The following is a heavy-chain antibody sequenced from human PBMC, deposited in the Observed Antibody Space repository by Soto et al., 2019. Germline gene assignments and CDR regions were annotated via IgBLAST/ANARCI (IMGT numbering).Heavy chain of an antibody. J-gene: IGHJ6*02. CDR3: ARDRAPYSSGRWCMDV. V-gene: IGHV3-33*01. CDR1: GFTFSSYG. Sequence: QVQLVESGGGVVQPGRSLRLSCAASGFTFSSYGMHWVRQAPGKGLEWVAVIWYDGSIKYYADSVKGRFTISRDNSKNTLYLQMNSLRAEDTAVYYCARDRAPYSSGRWCMDVWGQGTTVTVSS. CDR2: IWYDGSIK. D-gene: IGHD6-19*01.